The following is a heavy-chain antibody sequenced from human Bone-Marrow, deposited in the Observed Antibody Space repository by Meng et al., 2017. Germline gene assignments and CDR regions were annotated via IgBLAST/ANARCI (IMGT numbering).Heavy chain of an antibody. Sequence: GQPGHFGAEVKKPGASVRVSCKASGYTFPDYYMHWVRQAPGQGLEWMGRINPNSGGTNYAQKFQGRVTITTDESTSTAYMELSSLRSEDTAVYYCARVYEYSGSWYQRWFDPWGQGTLVTVSS. CDR2: INPNSGGT. CDR1: GYTFPDYY. D-gene: IGHD6-13*01. V-gene: IGHV1-2*06. CDR3: ARVYEYSGSWYQRWFDP. J-gene: IGHJ5*02.